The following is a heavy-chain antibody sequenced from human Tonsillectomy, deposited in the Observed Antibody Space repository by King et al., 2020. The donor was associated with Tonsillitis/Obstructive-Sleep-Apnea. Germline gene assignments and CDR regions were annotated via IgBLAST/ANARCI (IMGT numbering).Heavy chain of an antibody. CDR2: IYYSGRT. J-gene: IGHJ4*02. Sequence: VQLQESGPGLVKPSETLSLTCTVSGGSISSYYWSWIRQPPGKGLEWIGYIYYSGRTNYNPSLKSRVTISVDTSKNQFSLKLSSVTAADTAVYYCARGDSGYDYFDYWGQGTLVTVSS. CDR3: ARGDSGYDYFDY. CDR1: GGSISSYY. V-gene: IGHV4-59*01. D-gene: IGHD5-12*01.